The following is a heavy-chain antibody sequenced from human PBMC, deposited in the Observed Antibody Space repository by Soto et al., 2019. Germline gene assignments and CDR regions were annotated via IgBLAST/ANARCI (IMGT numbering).Heavy chain of an antibody. Sequence: SVKVSGKASGGTFSSYAISWVRQAPGQGLEWMGGIIPIFGTANYAQKFQGRVTITADESTSTAYMELSSLRSEDTAVYYCARDPCSSTSCYYWGPNYGMDVWGQGTTVTVSS. V-gene: IGHV1-69*13. D-gene: IGHD2-2*01. CDR1: GGTFSSYA. CDR3: ARDPCSSTSCYYWGPNYGMDV. J-gene: IGHJ6*02. CDR2: IIPIFGTA.